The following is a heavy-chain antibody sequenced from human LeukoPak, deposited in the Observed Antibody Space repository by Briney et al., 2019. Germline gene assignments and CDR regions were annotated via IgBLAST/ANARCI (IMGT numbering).Heavy chain of an antibody. CDR2: ISSSSSTI. V-gene: IGHV3-48*01. J-gene: IGHJ4*02. CDR3: ARDSTGYYGSASYFLSG. Sequence: GGSLRLSCAASGFTFSSYSMNWVRQAPGKGLEWVSYISSSSSTIYYADSVKGRFTISRDNAKNSLYLQMNSLRAEDTAVYYCARDSTGYYGSASYFLSGWGQGTLVTVSS. D-gene: IGHD3-10*01. CDR1: GFTFSSYS.